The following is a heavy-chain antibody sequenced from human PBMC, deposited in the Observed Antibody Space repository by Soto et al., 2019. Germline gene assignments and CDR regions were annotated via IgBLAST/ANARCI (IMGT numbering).Heavy chain of an antibody. V-gene: IGHV3-13*01. CDR1: GFTFSSYD. CDR2: IGTAGDT. Sequence: PGGSLRLSCAASGFTFSSYDMHWVRQATGKGLEWVSAIGTAGDTYYPGSVKGRFTISRENAKNSLYLQMNSLRAGDTAVYYCARDLQLERSQTMEYYYYGMDVWGQGTTVTVSS. CDR3: ARDLQLERSQTMEYYYYGMDV. J-gene: IGHJ6*02. D-gene: IGHD1-1*01.